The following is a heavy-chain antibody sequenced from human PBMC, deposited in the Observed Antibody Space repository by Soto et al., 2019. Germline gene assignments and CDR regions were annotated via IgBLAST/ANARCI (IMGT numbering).Heavy chain of an antibody. Sequence: QVQLQASGPGLVKPSETLSLTCTVSGGSINNYYWSWIRQPPGKGLEWIGYIYYRGSTNYNPSLKSRVTISVYTSKNQFSLKLSSVTTADTAVYYCAIFMGNSVAPTYFDYWGQGTLVTVSS. V-gene: IGHV4-59*01. D-gene: IGHD5-12*01. CDR1: GGSINNYY. J-gene: IGHJ4*02. CDR2: IYYRGST. CDR3: AIFMGNSVAPTYFDY.